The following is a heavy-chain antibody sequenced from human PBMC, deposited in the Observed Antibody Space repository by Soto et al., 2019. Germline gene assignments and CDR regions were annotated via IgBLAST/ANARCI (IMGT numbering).Heavy chain of an antibody. CDR3: ARDDGLGYYYYGMDV. D-gene: IGHD6-19*01. Sequence: ASVKVSCKASGYTFTGYYMHWVRQAPGQGLEWMGWINPNSGGTNYAQKFQGRVTMTRDTSISTAYMELSRLRSDDTAVYYCARDDGLGYYYYGMDVWGQGTTVTVYS. CDR1: GYTFTGYY. CDR2: INPNSGGT. J-gene: IGHJ6*02. V-gene: IGHV1-2*02.